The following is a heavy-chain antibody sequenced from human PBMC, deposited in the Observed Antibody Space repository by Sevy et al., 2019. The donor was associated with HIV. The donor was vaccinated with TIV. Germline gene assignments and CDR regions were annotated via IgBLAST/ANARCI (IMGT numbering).Heavy chain of an antibody. CDR2: INSDGSST. J-gene: IGHJ6*02. CDR3: ASFNYYYGMDV. V-gene: IGHV3-74*01. CDR1: GFTFSSYW. Sequence: GGSLRLSCAASGFTFSSYWMHWVRQAPEKGLVWVSRINSDGSSTSYADSVKGRFTISRDNAKNTLYLQMNSLRAEDTAVYYCASFNYYYGMDVWGQGTTVTVSS.